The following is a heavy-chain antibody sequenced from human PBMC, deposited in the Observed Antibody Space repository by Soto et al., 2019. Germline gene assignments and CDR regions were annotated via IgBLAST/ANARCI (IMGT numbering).Heavy chain of an antibody. CDR2: ISSSSSTI. D-gene: IGHD3-3*01. V-gene: IGHV3-48*01. CDR3: ARGGPPYDFWSGYYPFDY. Sequence: GGSLRLSCAASGFTFSSYSMNWVRQAPGKGLEWVSYISSSSSTIYYADSVKGRFTISRDNAKNSLYLRMNSLRAEDTAVYYCARGGPPYDFWSGYYPFDYWGQGTLVTVSS. CDR1: GFTFSSYS. J-gene: IGHJ4*02.